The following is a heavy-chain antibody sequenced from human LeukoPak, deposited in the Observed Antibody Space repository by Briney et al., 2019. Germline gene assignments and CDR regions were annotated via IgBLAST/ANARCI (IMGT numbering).Heavy chain of an antibody. J-gene: IGHJ4*02. CDR1: GGSISSNSYY. Sequence: SETLSLTCTVSGGSISSNSYYWGWIRQPPGKGLEWIGSIYYSGSTYYNPSLKSRATISIDTSKNQFSLKLNSVTAADTAVFYCAKGNPTSRYYFEYWGQGTLVTVSS. CDR2: IYYSGST. V-gene: IGHV4-39*07. D-gene: IGHD2-2*01. CDR3: AKGNPTSRYYFEY.